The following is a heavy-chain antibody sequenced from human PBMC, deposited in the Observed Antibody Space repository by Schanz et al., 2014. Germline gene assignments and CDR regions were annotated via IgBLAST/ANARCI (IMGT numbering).Heavy chain of an antibody. CDR2: FDAHDGRA. J-gene: IGHJ4*02. V-gene: IGHV3-23*04. CDR1: GFSFTTYG. D-gene: IGHD1-26*01. Sequence: VQLVDSGGGLVKPGGSLRLSCASSGFSFTTYGMSWVRQAPGKGLEWVSGFDAHDGRAYYADSAKGRFTISRDNSKNTLYLQMNSLRPEDTAVYYCARDHTTESYYSAGPPIDYWGQGTLLTVSS. CDR3: ARDHTTESYYSAGPPIDY.